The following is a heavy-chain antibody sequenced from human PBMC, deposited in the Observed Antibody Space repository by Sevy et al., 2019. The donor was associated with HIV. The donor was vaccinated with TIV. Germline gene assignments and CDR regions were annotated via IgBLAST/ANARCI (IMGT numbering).Heavy chain of an antibody. D-gene: IGHD3-9*01. CDR2: ISYDGSNK. J-gene: IGHJ4*02. Sequence: GGSLRLSCAASGFTFSSYAMHWVRQAPGKGLEWVAVISYDGSNKYYADSVKGRFTISRDNSKNTLYLQMNSLRAEDTAVYYCARDQGYYDILTGYSFDYWGQGTLVTVS. V-gene: IGHV3-30-3*01. CDR1: GFTFSSYA. CDR3: ARDQGYYDILTGYSFDY.